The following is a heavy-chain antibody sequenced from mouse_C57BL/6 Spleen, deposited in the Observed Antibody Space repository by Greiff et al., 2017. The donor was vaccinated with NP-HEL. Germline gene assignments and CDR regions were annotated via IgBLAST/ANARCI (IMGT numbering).Heavy chain of an antibody. V-gene: IGHV1-61*01. J-gene: IGHJ3*01. CDR2: IYPSDSET. CDR3: ARDYYGSAY. CDR1: GYTFTSYW. D-gene: IGHD1-1*01. Sequence: VQLQQPGAELVRPGSSVKLSCKASGYTFTSYWMDWVKQRPGQGLEWIGNIYPSDSETHYNQKFKDKATLTVDKSSSTAYMQLSSLTSEDSSVYYCARDYYGSAYWGQGTLVTVSA.